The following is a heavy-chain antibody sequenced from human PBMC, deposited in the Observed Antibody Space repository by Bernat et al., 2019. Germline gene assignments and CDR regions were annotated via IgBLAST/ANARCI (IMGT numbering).Heavy chain of an antibody. CDR1: GGSISSYY. CDR2: IYYSGST. Sequence: QVQLQESGPGLVKPSETLSLTCTVSGGSISSYYWSWIRQPPGKGLEWIGYIYYSGSTNYNPSLKSRVTISVDTSKNQFSLKLSSVTAADTAVYYCARGGPVTTVTTVAVAGRRSFDYWGQGTLVTVSS. CDR3: ARGGPVTTVTTVAVAGRRSFDY. J-gene: IGHJ4*02. V-gene: IGHV4-59*01. D-gene: IGHD4-11*01.